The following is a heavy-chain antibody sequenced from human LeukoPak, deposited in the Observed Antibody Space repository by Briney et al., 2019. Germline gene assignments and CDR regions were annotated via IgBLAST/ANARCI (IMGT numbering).Heavy chain of an antibody. D-gene: IGHD4-11*01. CDR2: IYHSGST. J-gene: IGHJ4*02. CDR1: GYSISSGYY. CDR3: ARQSLQWFDY. Sequence: SETLSLTCTVSGYSISSGYYWGWIRQPPGKGLEWIGSIYHSGSTNYNPSLKSRVTMSVDTSKNQFSLKLSSVTAADTAVYYCARQSLQWFDYWGQGTLVTVSS. V-gene: IGHV4-38-2*02.